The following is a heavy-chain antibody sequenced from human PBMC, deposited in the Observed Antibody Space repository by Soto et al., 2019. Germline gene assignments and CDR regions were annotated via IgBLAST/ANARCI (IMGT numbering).Heavy chain of an antibody. V-gene: IGHV3-23*01. D-gene: IGHD3-22*01. CDR2: IVGSGAVT. J-gene: IGHJ6*02. CDR3: AKDGWKSYYDTSGYRYGMDV. CDR1: GLTFTTDA. Sequence: LRLSCAASGLTFTTDAMNWVRRAPGRGLEWVSTIVGSGAVTYYADSVKGRFTISRDNSKKTLFLQMNSLRAEDTAVYYCAKDGWKSYYDTSGYRYGMDVWGQGTTVTVS.